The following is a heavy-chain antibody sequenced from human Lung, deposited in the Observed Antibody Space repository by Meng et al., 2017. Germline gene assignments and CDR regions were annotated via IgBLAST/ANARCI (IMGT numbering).Heavy chain of an antibody. CDR2: INPNSGVS. V-gene: IGHV1-2*06. J-gene: IGHJ4*02. Sequence: QVQLSQAWDAVKKPGASVTVSCKASGDTSIDYYMHWVRQAPGHGLEWMVRINPNSGVSDYAQKFQGRVTMTRDKSISTAYMELTRLRSDDTAVYYCAREQKWLVQDVDSWGQGTLVTVSS. D-gene: IGHD6-19*01. CDR3: AREQKWLVQDVDS. CDR1: GDTSIDYY.